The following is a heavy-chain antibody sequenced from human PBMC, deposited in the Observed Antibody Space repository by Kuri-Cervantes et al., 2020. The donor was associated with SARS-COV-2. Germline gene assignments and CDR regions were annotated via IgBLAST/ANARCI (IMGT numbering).Heavy chain of an antibody. CDR1: GYTFTSYG. CDR2: ISAYNGNT. CDR3: ARDQTITLVRGLIQTGGYFDF. V-gene: IGHV1-18*01. D-gene: IGHD3-10*01. J-gene: IGHJ4*02. Sequence: ASVKVSCKASGYTFTSYGISWVRQAPGQGLEWMGWISAYNGNTNYAQKLQGRVTMTTDTSTSTAYMELRSLRSEDTAVYYCARDQTITLVRGLIQTGGYFDFWGQGTLVTVSS.